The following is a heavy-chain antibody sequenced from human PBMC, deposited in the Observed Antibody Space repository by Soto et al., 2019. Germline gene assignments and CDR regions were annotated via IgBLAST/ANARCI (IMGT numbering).Heavy chain of an antibody. J-gene: IGHJ6*02. Sequence: QVQLVQSGAEVKKPGASVKVSCKASGYTFTGYYMHWVRQAPGQGLEWMGWINPNSGGTNYAQKFQGWVTMTSDTSISTAYRVRRRLRSDDSAVYYCARGLPGGSSLSGGGWGAYYYYYGMGVWGQGTTVTVSS. V-gene: IGHV1-2*04. CDR1: GYTFTGYY. CDR3: ARGLPGGSSLSGGGWGAYYYYYGMGV. CDR2: INPNSGGT. D-gene: IGHD6-6*01.